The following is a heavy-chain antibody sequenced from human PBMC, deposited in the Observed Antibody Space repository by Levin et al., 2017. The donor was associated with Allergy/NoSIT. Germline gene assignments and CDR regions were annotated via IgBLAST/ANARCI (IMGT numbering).Heavy chain of an antibody. Sequence: GGSLRLSCVASGFTFDNHAMHWVRQPPGKGLEWVSGSSWNSDSIAYTDSVKGRFTISRDNAKNSLYLQMNSLRAEDTALYYCAKDMASRAWDGFDYWGQGTLVTVSS. J-gene: IGHJ4*02. CDR3: AKDMASRAWDGFDY. D-gene: IGHD1-26*01. CDR1: GFTFDNHA. CDR2: SSWNSDSI. V-gene: IGHV3-9*01.